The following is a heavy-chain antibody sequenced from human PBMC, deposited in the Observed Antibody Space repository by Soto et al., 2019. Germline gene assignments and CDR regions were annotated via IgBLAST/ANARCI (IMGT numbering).Heavy chain of an antibody. J-gene: IGHJ4*02. V-gene: IGHV3-33*01. CDR1: GFTFSSYG. D-gene: IGHD6-19*01. CDR3: ARAVKQWLDDHFDY. Sequence: QVQLVESGGGVVQPGRSLRLSCAASGFTFSSYGMHWVRQAPGKGLEWVAVIWYDGSNKYYADSVKGRFTISRDNSKNTLYLQMNSLRAEYTAVYYCARAVKQWLDDHFDYWGQGTLVTVSS. CDR2: IWYDGSNK.